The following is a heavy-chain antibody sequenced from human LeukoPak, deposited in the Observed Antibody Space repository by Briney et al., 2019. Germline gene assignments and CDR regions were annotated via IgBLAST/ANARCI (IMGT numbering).Heavy chain of an antibody. CDR3: ARDHSPYSSSSSGFDY. D-gene: IGHD6-6*01. Sequence: SETLSLTCTVSGGSISNGSYYWSWIRQPAGKGLEWIGRIYTSGSTNYNPSLKSRVTISVDTSKNQFSLKLSSVTAADTAVYYCARDHSPYSSSSSGFDYWGQGTLVTVSS. V-gene: IGHV4-61*02. CDR1: GGSISNGSYY. J-gene: IGHJ4*02. CDR2: IYTSGST.